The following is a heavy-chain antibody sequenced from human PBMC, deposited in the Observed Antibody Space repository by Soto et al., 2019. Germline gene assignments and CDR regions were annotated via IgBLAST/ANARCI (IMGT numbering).Heavy chain of an antibody. Sequence: PGGSLRLSCAASGFTFSSYGMHWVRQAPGKGLEWVAVISYDGSNKYYADSVKGRFTISRDNSKNTLYLQMNSLRAEDTAVYYCAKLRFPGGGGFFDYWGQGTLVTVSS. D-gene: IGHD3-3*01. CDR3: AKLRFPGGGGFFDY. CDR2: ISYDGSNK. CDR1: GFTFSSYG. J-gene: IGHJ4*02. V-gene: IGHV3-30*18.